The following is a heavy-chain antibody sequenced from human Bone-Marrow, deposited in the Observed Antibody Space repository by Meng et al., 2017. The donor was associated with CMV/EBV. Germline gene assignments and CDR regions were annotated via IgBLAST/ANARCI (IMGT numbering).Heavy chain of an antibody. D-gene: IGHD3-16*01. V-gene: IGHV1-2*02. CDR1: GYTFTDYY. Sequence: ASVKVSCKASGYTFTDYYMNWVRQAAGQGLEWMGWISPNSGGTNYAQKFEGRVTMNRDTSISTAYMELSRLRSDDTAVFYCGRGFRGYYGMDVWGQGTTVTVSS. J-gene: IGHJ6*02. CDR2: ISPNSGGT. CDR3: GRGFRGYYGMDV.